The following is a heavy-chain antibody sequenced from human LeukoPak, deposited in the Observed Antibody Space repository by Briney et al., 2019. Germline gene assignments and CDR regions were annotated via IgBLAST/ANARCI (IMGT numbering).Heavy chain of an antibody. J-gene: IGHJ3*02. D-gene: IGHD6-13*01. CDR3: ARWRGIAAAHHAFDI. CDR1: GYIFTELS. V-gene: IGHV1-24*01. Sequence: ASVKVSCKLSGYIFTELSMHWVRQAPGKGLEWMGGFDPDSNKIIYAQKFQGRVTMTEDTSTDTAYMELSSLRSEDTAVYYCARWRGIAAAHHAFDIWGQGTMVTVSS. CDR2: FDPDSNKI.